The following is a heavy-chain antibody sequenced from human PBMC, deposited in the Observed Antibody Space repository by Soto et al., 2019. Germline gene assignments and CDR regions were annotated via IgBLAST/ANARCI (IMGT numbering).Heavy chain of an antibody. D-gene: IGHD5-12*01. CDR2: IGYDGSNT. CDR1: GFTFSRFG. CDR3: ARGESGYDYTYYYYMDV. J-gene: IGHJ6*03. V-gene: IGHV3-33*01. Sequence: QVQLVESGGGVVQPGRSLRLSCAASGFTFSRFGMHWVRQAPGKGLEWVAFIGYDGSNTYYVDSVKGRFTISRDNSKNTLHLQMDSLRVEDTAVYYCARGESGYDYTYYYYMDVWGKGTTVTVSS.